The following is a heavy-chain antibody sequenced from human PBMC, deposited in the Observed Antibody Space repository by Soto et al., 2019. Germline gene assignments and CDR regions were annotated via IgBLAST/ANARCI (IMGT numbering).Heavy chain of an antibody. J-gene: IGHJ4*02. V-gene: IGHV4-31*01. D-gene: IGHD3-16*02. CDR1: GGSISSGGYS. CDR3: ARVSDS. CDR2: IYYSGST. Sequence: QVQLQESGPGLVKPSQTLSLTCTVSGGSISSGGYSWSWIRQHPGKGLEWIGYIYYSGSTYYNPFLMTQVTISVDTSKNQFSRKLTSVTAADTAVYYCARVSDSWGQGTIGTVAS.